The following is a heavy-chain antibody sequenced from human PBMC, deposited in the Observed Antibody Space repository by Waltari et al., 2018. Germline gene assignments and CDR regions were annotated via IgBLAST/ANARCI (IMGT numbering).Heavy chain of an antibody. CDR1: GGSFSGYY. CDR3: ARVEGYPSGSPRFDY. Sequence: QVQLQQWGAGLLKPSETLSLTCAVYGGSFSGYYWSWIRQPPGEGLEWIGEINHNVNTNYIPSLKSRVTISVDTSKNQFSVKLSSVTAADTAVYYCARVEGYPSGSPRFDYWGRGTLVTVSS. J-gene: IGHJ4*02. D-gene: IGHD3-10*01. V-gene: IGHV4-34*02. CDR2: INHNVNT.